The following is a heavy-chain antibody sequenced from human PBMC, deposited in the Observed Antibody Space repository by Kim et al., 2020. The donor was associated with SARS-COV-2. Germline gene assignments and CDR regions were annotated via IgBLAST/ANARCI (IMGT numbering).Heavy chain of an antibody. Sequence: SETLSLTCAVYGGSFSNYYWSWIRQPPGKGLEWIGENNHSGSTNYNPSLKSRVTISVDTSKNQFSLKLSSVTAADTAVYYCARGLPVTTFFYYYYGMDVWGQGTTVTVSS. CDR2: NNHSGST. CDR3: ARGLPVTTFFYYYYGMDV. D-gene: IGHD4-17*01. V-gene: IGHV4-34*01. J-gene: IGHJ6*02. CDR1: GGSFSNYY.